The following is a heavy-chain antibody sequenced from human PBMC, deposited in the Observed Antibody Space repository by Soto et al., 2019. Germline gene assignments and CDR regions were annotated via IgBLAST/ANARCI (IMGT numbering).Heavy chain of an antibody. CDR3: AKEAEEGISGLNHPLDH. J-gene: IGHJ4*02. Sequence: EVQLLESGGGLVQPGGSLRISCAASGFTFSAYAMSWVRQAPGRGLEWVSVLSGGGVRTHYADSVKGRFTVSRDNSKNTLYLQMSSLRVEDTAVYYCAKEAEEGISGLNHPLDHWCQGTQVTVSS. V-gene: IGHV3-23*01. CDR1: GFTFSAYA. D-gene: IGHD6-19*01. CDR2: LSGGGVRT.